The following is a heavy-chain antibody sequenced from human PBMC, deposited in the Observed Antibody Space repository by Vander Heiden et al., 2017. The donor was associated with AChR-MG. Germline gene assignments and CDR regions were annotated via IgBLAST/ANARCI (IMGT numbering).Heavy chain of an antibody. CDR1: GGSIRSGGYY. D-gene: IGHD1-7*01. CDR2: IYYSGST. Sequence: QVQLQESGPGLVKPSQTLSLTCTVSGGSIRSGGYYWSWIRQHPGKGLEWIGYIYYSGSTYYNPSLKSRVTISVDTSKNQFSLKLSSVTAADTAVYYCARNPSNWNYVGWFDPWGQGTLVTVSS. V-gene: IGHV4-31*03. J-gene: IGHJ5*02. CDR3: ARNPSNWNYVGWFDP.